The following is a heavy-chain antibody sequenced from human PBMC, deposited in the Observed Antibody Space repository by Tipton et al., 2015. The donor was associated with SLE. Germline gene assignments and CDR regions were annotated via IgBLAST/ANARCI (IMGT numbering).Heavy chain of an antibody. D-gene: IGHD1-26*01. Sequence: TLSLTCAVYGGSFSGYYWSWIRQPPGKGLEWIGEINHSGSTNYNPSLKSRVTISVDTSKNQFSLKLSSVTAADTAVYYCARGTRELLYYFDYWGQGTLVTVSS. V-gene: IGHV4-34*01. CDR1: GGSFSGYY. J-gene: IGHJ4*02. CDR3: ARGTRELLYYFDY. CDR2: INHSGST.